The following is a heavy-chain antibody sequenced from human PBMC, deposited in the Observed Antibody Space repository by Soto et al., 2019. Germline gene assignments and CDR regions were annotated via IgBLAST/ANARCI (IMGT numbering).Heavy chain of an antibody. J-gene: IGHJ4*02. V-gene: IGHV3-21*01. CDR3: ARRRAAAGTLTFDY. CDR1: GFIFTGYN. CDR2: ISSGSSYI. Sequence: LRLSCAASGFIFTGYNMNWVRQAPWKGLEWVSSISSGSSYIYYADSVKGRFTISRDSAKNSLYLQMNTLRAEDKALYYCARRRAAAGTLTFDYWGRGTRVTVSS. D-gene: IGHD6-13*01.